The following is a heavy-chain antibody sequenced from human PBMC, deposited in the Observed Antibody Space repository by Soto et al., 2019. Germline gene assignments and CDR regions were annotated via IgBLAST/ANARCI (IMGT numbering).Heavy chain of an antibody. D-gene: IGHD3-3*01. V-gene: IGHV1-8*01. CDR2: MNTNTGNT. J-gene: IGHJ4*02. Sequence: ASGKVSCKTSGYTFTEFDINWVRQAPGQGLEWMGWMNTNTGNTGYAQKFQGRVTMTRDTSISTAYMELRRLRSEDTAVYYCARVVRFFGGHAGYWGQGTLVTVSS. CDR3: ARVVRFFGGHAGY. CDR1: GYTFTEFD.